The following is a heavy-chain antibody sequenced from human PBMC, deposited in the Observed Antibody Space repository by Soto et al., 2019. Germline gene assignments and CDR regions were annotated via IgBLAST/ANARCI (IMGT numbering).Heavy chain of an antibody. V-gene: IGHV3-21*01. CDR3: ARVVGYCTNSVCYSLGYYYYGMDV. CDR2: ISSSSSYI. Sequence: PGGSLRLSCAASGFTFSSYSMNWVRQAPGKGLEWVSSISSSSSYIYYADSVKGRFTISRDNAKNSLYLQMNSLRAEDTAVYYCARVVGYCTNSVCYSLGYYYYGMDVWGQGTTVTVSS. CDR1: GFTFSSYS. J-gene: IGHJ6*02. D-gene: IGHD2-8*01.